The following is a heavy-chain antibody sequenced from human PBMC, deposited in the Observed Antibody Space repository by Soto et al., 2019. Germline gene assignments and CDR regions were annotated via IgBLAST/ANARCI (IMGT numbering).Heavy chain of an antibody. J-gene: IGHJ6*02. CDR1: GYSFTSYW. D-gene: IGHD3-22*01. V-gene: IGHV5-51*01. CDR3: ARLAGSRVINRYYYYGMDV. CDR2: IYPGDSDT. Sequence: GESLKISCKGSGYSFTSYWIGWVRQMPGKGLEWMGIIYPGDSDTRYSPSFQGQVTISADKSISTAYLQWSSLKASDTAMYYCARLAGSRVINRYYYYGMDVWGQGTTVTVSS.